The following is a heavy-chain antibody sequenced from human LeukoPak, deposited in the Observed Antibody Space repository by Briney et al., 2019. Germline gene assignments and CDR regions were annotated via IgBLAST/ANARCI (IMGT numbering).Heavy chain of an antibody. CDR2: INHSGST. J-gene: IGHJ4*02. V-gene: IGHV4-34*01. CDR3: ARGGVFRDIVVVPAATPLYGDYLAY. Sequence: SETLSLTCAVYGGSFSGYYWSWIRQPPGKGLGWIGEINHSGSTNYNPSLKSRVTISVDTSKNQFSLKLSSVTAADTAVYYCARGGVFRDIVVVPAATPLYGDYLAYWGQGTLVTVPS. D-gene: IGHD2-2*01. CDR1: GGSFSGYY.